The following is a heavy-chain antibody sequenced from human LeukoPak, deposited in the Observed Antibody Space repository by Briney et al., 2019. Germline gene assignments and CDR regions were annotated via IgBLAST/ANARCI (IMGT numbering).Heavy chain of an antibody. Sequence: GGCLRLSCAASEFTFSSYGMSWVRQAPGKGLEWVSAISGSGGTTYYADSVKGRFTISRDNSKDTLFLQMNSLRAEDTAVYYCAKGYSSSSKFDYWGQRTLVTVSS. J-gene: IGHJ4*02. CDR2: ISGSGGTT. CDR1: EFTFSSYG. D-gene: IGHD6-6*01. CDR3: AKGYSSSSKFDY. V-gene: IGHV3-23*01.